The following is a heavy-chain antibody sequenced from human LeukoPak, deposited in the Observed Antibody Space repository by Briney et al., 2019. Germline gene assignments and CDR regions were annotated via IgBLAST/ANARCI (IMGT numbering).Heavy chain of an antibody. CDR2: MNPNSGNT. CDR1: GYTFTSYD. V-gene: IGHV1-8*01. CDR3: ARGSGAYYYYYYMDV. Sequence: ASVKVSCKASGYTFTSYDINWVRQATGQGLEWMGWMNPNSGNTGYAQKFQGRGTMTRNTSISTAYMELSSLRSEDTAVYYCARGSGAYYYYYYMDVWGKGTTVTVSS. D-gene: IGHD3-10*01. J-gene: IGHJ6*03.